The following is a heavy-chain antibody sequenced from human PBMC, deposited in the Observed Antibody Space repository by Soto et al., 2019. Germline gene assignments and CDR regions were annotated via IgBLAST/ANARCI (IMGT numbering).Heavy chain of an antibody. CDR3: ARTPRYCRSTSCDGLGYYYYYMDV. CDR1: GYTFTSYD. J-gene: IGHJ6*03. CDR2: MNPNRGNT. V-gene: IGHV1-8*01. D-gene: IGHD2-2*01. Sequence: QVQLVQSGAEVKKPGASVKVSCKASGYTFTSYDINWVRQATGQGLEWMGWMNPNRGNTGYAQKVPGRVTMTRNTYISTAYMELSSMRSEDTAVYDCARTPRYCRSTSCDGLGYYYYYMDVWGKGTTVTVSS.